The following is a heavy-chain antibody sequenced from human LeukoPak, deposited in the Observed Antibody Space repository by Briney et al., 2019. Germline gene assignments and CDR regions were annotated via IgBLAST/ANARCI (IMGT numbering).Heavy chain of an antibody. CDR3: ARAPQDYVWGSQPNYYFDY. CDR1: GFTVSSNY. CDR2: IYSGGST. V-gene: IGHV3-53*04. Sequence: AGGSLRLSCAASGFTVSSNYMSWVRQAPGKGLEWVSVIYSGGSTYYADSVKGRFTISRHNSKNTLYLQMNSLRAEDTAVYYCARAPQDYVWGSQPNYYFDYWGQGTLVTVSS. J-gene: IGHJ4*02. D-gene: IGHD3-16*01.